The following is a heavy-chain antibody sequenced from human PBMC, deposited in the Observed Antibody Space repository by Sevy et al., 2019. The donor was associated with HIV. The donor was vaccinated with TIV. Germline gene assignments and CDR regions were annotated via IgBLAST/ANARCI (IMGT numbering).Heavy chain of an antibody. CDR1: GFSFTSYS. CDR3: ARDQPRNSGFDY. Sequence: GGSLRLSCAASGFSFTSYSMNWVGQAPGKGLEGVSYISSSSSTIYYADSVKGRFTISRDNAKNSLFLQMNSLRAEDTAVYYCARDQPRNSGFDYWGQGTLVTVSS. CDR2: ISSSSSTI. J-gene: IGHJ4*02. D-gene: IGHD1-26*01. V-gene: IGHV3-48*01.